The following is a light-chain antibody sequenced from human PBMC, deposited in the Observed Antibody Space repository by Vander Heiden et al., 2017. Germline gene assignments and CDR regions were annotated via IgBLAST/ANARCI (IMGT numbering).Light chain of an antibody. J-gene: IGLJ3*02. CDR2: EVS. Sequence: QSALTQPAPVSGSPGQSITISCTGTSSDVGSYNFVSRYQQYPGKAPKLMIYEVSKWPSGVSNRFSGSKSGNTASLTISGLQTDDEADYYCCSYAGGLTWVFGGGTKLTVL. CDR1: SSDVGSYNF. V-gene: IGLV2-23*02. CDR3: CSYAGGLTWV.